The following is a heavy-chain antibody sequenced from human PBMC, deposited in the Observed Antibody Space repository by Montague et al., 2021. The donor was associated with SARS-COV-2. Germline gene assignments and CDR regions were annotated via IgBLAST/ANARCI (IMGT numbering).Heavy chain of an antibody. CDR2: XDWXDDK. CDR3: ARVRYFDTTFDY. D-gene: IGHD3-9*01. V-gene: IGHV2-70*01. J-gene: IGHJ4*02. CDR1: GFSLSTSGMC. Sequence: PALVKPTQTLTLTCTFSGFSLSTSGMCVSWIRQPPGKALEWLALXDWXDDKFYSTSLKTRLTITKDTSKNQVVLTMTNMDPVDTATYYCARVRYFDTTFDYWGQGTLVTVSS.